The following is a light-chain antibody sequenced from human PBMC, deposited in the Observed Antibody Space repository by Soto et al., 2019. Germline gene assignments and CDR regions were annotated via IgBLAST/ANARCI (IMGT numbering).Light chain of an antibody. CDR2: LEGSGSY. J-gene: IGLJ3*02. CDR3: ETWDSNTHTV. Sequence: QSVLTQSSSASASLGYSVNLTCTRSSGHSSYIIAWHQQQPGKAPRYLMKLEGSGSYNKGSGVPDCFSGSSSGADRYLTISILQFEDEADYYCETWDSNTHTVFGGGTKLTVL. V-gene: IGLV4-60*02. CDR1: SGHSSYI.